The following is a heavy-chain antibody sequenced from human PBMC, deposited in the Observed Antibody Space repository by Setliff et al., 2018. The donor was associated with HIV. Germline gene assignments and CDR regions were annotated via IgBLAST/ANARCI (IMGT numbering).Heavy chain of an antibody. J-gene: IGHJ6*03. CDR3: ARGPYRSSSTCYGPLYYYYYMDV. CDR2: INPISGGT. Sequence: GASVKVSCKASGYIFIDYSIHWVRQAPGQGLEWMGRINPISGGTIYAQKFHDRVTMTRDTSINTAYMELSSLRSDDTAAYYCARGPYRSSSTCYGPLYYYYYMDVWGKGTTVTVSS. CDR1: GYIFIDYS. D-gene: IGHD2-2*01. V-gene: IGHV1-2*06.